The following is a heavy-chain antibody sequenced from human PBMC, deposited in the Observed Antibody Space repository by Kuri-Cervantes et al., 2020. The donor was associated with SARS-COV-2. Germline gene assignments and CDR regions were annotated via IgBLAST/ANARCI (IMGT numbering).Heavy chain of an antibody. J-gene: IGHJ2*01. D-gene: IGHD6-19*01. CDR1: GGSFSSYY. Sequence: SETLSLTCTVSGGSFSSYYWSWIRQPAGKGLEWIGRIYTSGSTNYNPSLKSRVTMSVDTSKNQFSLKLSSVTAADTAVYYCARSRIAVADWYFDLWGRGTLVTVSS. V-gene: IGHV4-4*07. CDR2: IYTSGST. CDR3: ARSRIAVADWYFDL.